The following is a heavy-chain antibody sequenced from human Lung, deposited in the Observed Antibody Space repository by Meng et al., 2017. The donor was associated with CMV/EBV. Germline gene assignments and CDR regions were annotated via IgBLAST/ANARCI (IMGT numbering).Heavy chain of an antibody. V-gene: IGHV4-55*03. Sequence: QVRVGEAGTAPVNPAAALALARAVSADPIAHRDSLVAIPQPPKKGLKRHGENLHRGGSPYHPSLKSRISMAIGKSKNQFSLKLTSVSASDTAVYHYLVRSDGGVWGQGTLVTVSS. CDR1: ADPIAHRDS. CDR2: NLHRGGS. CDR3: LVRSDGGV. J-gene: IGHJ1*01. D-gene: IGHD2-15*01.